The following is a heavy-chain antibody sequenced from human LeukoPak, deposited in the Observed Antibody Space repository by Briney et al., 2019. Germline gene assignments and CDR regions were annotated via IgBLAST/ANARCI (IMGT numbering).Heavy chain of an antibody. V-gene: IGHV1-69*05. CDR3: AALSSPPYYYYMDV. D-gene: IGHD2-2*01. CDR1: GGTVSSYA. J-gene: IGHJ6*03. CDR2: ITPIFGTA. Sequence: GASVKVSCKASGGTVSSYAISWVRQAPGQGLEWMGGITPIFGTANYAQKFQGRVTITTDESTSTAYMELSSLRSEDTAVYYCAALSSPPYYYYMDVWGKGTTVTVSS.